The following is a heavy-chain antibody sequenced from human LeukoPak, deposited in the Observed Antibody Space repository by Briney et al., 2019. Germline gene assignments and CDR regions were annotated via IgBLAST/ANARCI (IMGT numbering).Heavy chain of an antibody. V-gene: IGHV3-30-3*01. CDR2: ISYDGSNK. J-gene: IGHJ5*02. CDR1: GFTFSSYA. CDR3: ARALYGYGGWFDP. D-gene: IGHD5-18*01. Sequence: GGSLRLSCAASGFTFSSYAMHWVRQAPGKGLDWVAVISYDGSNKYYADSVKGRFTISRDNSKNTLYLQMNSLRAEDTAVYYCARALYGYGGWFDPWGQGTLVTVSS.